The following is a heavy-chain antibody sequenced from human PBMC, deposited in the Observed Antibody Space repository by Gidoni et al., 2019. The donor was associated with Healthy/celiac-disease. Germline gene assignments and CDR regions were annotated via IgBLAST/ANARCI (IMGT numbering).Heavy chain of an antibody. J-gene: IGHJ4*02. Sequence: QLQLQDSGPGLVKPPATLSLTCIVSGRSISSSSYYWGWIRQPPGKGLEWIGSIYYSGSTYYNPSLKSRVTISVDTSKNQFSLKLSSVTAADTAVYYCARQLFRYYLDDWGQGTLVTVSS. CDR3: ARQLFRYYLDD. CDR1: GRSISSSSYY. V-gene: IGHV4-39*01. D-gene: IGHD2-21*01. CDR2: IYYSGST.